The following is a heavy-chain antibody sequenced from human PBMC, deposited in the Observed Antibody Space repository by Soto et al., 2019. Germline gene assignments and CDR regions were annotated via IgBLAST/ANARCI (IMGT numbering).Heavy chain of an antibody. CDR1: GFTFSSYA. V-gene: IGHV3-23*01. Sequence: EVQLLESGGGLVQPGGSLRLSCAASGFTFSSYAMSWVRQAPGKGLEWVSAISGSGGSTYYADSVKGRFTISRDNSKNPLYLQMNSLRAEDTAVYYCAKDGGSYLEYFQHWGQGTLVTVSS. J-gene: IGHJ1*01. CDR2: ISGSGGST. D-gene: IGHD3-10*01. CDR3: AKDGGSYLEYFQH.